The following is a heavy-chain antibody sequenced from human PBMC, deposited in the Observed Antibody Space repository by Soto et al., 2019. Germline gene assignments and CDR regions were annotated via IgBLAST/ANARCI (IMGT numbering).Heavy chain of an antibody. CDR1: VYTLTELS. J-gene: IGHJ6*03. CDR3: ATDRSSGWSYYYMDV. D-gene: IGHD6-19*01. Sequence: GASVKVSCKVSVYTLTELSIHWVRQAPGKGLEWMGGFDPEDGETIYAQKFQGRVTMTEDTSTDTAYMELSSLRSEDTAVYYCATDRSSGWSYYYMDVWGKGTTVTVSS. V-gene: IGHV1-24*01. CDR2: FDPEDGET.